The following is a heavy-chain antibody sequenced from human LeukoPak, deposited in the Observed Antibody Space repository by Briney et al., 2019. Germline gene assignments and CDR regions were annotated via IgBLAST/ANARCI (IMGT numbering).Heavy chain of an antibody. CDR3: ARVDEYYYDSSGYSHFDY. Sequence: SETLSLTCAVYGGSFSGYYWSWIRQPPGKGLEWIGEINHSGSTNYNPSLKSRVTISVDTSKNQFSLKLSSVTAADTAVYYCARVDEYYYDSSGYSHFDYWGQGTLVTVSS. V-gene: IGHV4-34*01. CDR1: GGSFSGYY. D-gene: IGHD3-22*01. J-gene: IGHJ4*02. CDR2: INHSGST.